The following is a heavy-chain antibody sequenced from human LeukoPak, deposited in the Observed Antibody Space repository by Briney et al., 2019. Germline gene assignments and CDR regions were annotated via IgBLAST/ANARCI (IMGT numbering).Heavy chain of an antibody. J-gene: IGHJ4*02. CDR3: ARGTLYYDSSGYSPYYFGY. Sequence: SETLSLTCTVSGGSISSYYWSWIRQPPGKGLEWIGYIYYSGSTNYNPSLKSRVTISVDTSKNQFSLKLSSVTAADTAVYYCARGTLYYDSSGYSPYYFGYWGQGTLVTVSS. CDR1: GGSISSYY. D-gene: IGHD3-22*01. V-gene: IGHV4-59*01. CDR2: IYYSGST.